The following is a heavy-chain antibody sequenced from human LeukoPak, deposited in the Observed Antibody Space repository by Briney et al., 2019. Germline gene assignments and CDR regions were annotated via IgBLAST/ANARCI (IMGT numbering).Heavy chain of an antibody. V-gene: IGHV1-69*05. D-gene: IGHD3-22*01. J-gene: IGHJ4*02. CDR2: IIPIFGTA. Sequence: SVKVSCKASGGTFSSYAISWVRQAPGQGLEWMGGIIPIFGTANYAQKFQGRVTITTDESTSTAYMELSSLRSEDTAVYYCARVGDHGYYDSSGYFNDWGQGTLVTVSS. CDR3: ARVGDHGYYDSSGYFND. CDR1: GGTFSSYA.